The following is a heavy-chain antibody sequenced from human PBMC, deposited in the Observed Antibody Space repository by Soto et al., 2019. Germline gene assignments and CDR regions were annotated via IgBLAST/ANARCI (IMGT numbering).Heavy chain of an antibody. CDR1: GDSVSSNSAA. CDR3: ARDFLGTAMVTGYGMDV. CDR2: TYYRSKWYN. J-gene: IGHJ6*02. V-gene: IGHV6-1*01. D-gene: IGHD5-18*01. Sequence: SQTLSLTCAISGDSVSSNSAARNWIRQSPSRGLEWLGRTYYRSKWYNDYAVSVKSRITINPDTSKNQFSLQLNSVTPEDTAVYYCARDFLGTAMVTGYGMDVWGQGTTVTVSS.